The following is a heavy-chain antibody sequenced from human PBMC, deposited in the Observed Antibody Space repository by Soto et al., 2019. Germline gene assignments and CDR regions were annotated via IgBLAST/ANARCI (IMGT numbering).Heavy chain of an antibody. V-gene: IGHV3-11*05. J-gene: IGHJ4*02. CDR1: GFTFSAVY. CDR2: ISSSGTSA. D-gene: IGHD6-19*01. Sequence: QVQLAESGGGLVKPGGSLRLSCAASGFTFSAVYMSWIRQAPNKGLEYISYISSSGTSANYADSVKGRFTISRDNATNSLYLQMNSLRAEDTAVYYCARDRGAVTGQEFDYWGQGALVTGSS. CDR3: ARDRGAVTGQEFDY.